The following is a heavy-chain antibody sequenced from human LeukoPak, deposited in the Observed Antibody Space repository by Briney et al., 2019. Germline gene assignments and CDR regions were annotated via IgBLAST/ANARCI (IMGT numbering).Heavy chain of an antibody. D-gene: IGHD1-7*01. J-gene: IGHJ3*02. CDR3: ARGDPNWNYSKGYAFDI. CDR1: GGSFSGYY. CDR2: INYSGST. V-gene: IGHV4-34*01. Sequence: AETLSLTCAVYGGSFSGYYWSWIRQPPGKGLEWIGEINYSGSTNYNPSLKSRVTISVDTSKNQFSLKLSSVTAADTAVYYCARGDPNWNYSKGYAFDIWGQGTMVTVSS.